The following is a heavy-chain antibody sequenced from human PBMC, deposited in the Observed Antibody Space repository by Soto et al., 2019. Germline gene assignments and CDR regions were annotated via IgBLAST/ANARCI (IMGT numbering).Heavy chain of an antibody. Sequence: QVHLVQSGVEVKTPGASVRVSCQASGYTFFTYDISWVRQAPGQGLEWMGWISTYSGDTKYAQKFQGRVTMTTDTSTTTAYLELRSLRSDDTAVYYCARHHCPTTSENGFDPWGQGTLVTVSS. CDR1: GYTFFTYD. D-gene: IGHD5-12*01. CDR3: ARHHCPTTSENGFDP. J-gene: IGHJ5*02. CDR2: ISTYSGDT. V-gene: IGHV1-18*01.